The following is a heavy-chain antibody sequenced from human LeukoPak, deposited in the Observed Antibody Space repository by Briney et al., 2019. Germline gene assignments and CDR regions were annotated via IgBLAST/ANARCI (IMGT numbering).Heavy chain of an antibody. CDR3: ASSVRDYYYYYMAV. Sequence: ASVKVSCKASGYTFTSYDINWVRQATGQGLEWMGWMNPNSGDTDYAQKFQGRVTMTRDTSISTAYMELSRLRSDDTAVYYCASSVRDYYYYYMAVWGKGTTVTVSS. J-gene: IGHJ6*03. CDR2: MNPNSGDT. V-gene: IGHV1-8*01. CDR1: GYTFTSYD.